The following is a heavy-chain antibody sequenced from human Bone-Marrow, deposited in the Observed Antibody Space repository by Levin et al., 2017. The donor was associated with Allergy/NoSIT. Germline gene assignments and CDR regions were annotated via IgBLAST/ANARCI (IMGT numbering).Heavy chain of an antibody. CDR1: GFTFRSYA. CDR2: IWFDGTNK. V-gene: IGHV3-33*01. D-gene: IGHD6-19*01. CDR3: ARAGRSSDWNPYYFDY. Sequence: LSLPCAASGFTFRSYAMHWVRQAPGKGLEWVAFIWFDGTNKYYADSVKGRFTISRDNSKNTLYLQMNSLRAEDTAVYYCARAGRSSDWNPYYFDYWGQGTLVTVSS. J-gene: IGHJ4*02.